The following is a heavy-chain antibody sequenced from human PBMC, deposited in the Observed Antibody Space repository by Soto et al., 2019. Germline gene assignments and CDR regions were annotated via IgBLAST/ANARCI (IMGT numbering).Heavy chain of an antibody. CDR3: ARVWYELRDFDY. CDR1: GYTFTNYG. J-gene: IGHJ4*02. D-gene: IGHD1-7*01. CDR2: ISPYNGNT. Sequence: QVQLVQSGGEVKKPGASVKVSCKASGYTFTNYGITWVRQAPGQGLQWMGWISPYNGNTNYAQNLQGRVTMTTDTSTNTAYMELTSLRSDDTAVYYCARVWYELRDFDYWGQGTLVTVSS. V-gene: IGHV1-18*01.